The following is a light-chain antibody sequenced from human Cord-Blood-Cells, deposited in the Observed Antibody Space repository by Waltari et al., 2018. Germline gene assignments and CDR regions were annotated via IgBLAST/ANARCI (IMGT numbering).Light chain of an antibody. Sequence: DIQMTQSPSSLSASVGDRVTITCRASQSISSSLNWYQQKPGKAPKLLIYAASSLQSGVPSRFSGSGSGTDFTLTISSLQPEDFATYYCQQSYSTPVVFGQGTKVEIK. CDR3: QQSYSTPVV. CDR2: AAS. V-gene: IGKV1-39*01. CDR1: QSISSS. J-gene: IGKJ1*01.